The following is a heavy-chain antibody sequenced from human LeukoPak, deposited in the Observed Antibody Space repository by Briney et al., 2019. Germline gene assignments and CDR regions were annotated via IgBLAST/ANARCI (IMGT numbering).Heavy chain of an antibody. J-gene: IGHJ4*02. D-gene: IGHD1-7*01. CDR3: ATVYKDWNWDATFDY. CDR1: GYTLTELS. V-gene: IGHV1-24*01. CDR2: FDPEDGET. Sequence: ASVKVSCKVSGYTLTELSMHWVRQAPGKGLEWMGSFDPEDGETIYAQKFQGRVTMTEDTSTDTAYMELSSLRSEDTAVYYCATVYKDWNWDATFDYWGQGTLVIVSS.